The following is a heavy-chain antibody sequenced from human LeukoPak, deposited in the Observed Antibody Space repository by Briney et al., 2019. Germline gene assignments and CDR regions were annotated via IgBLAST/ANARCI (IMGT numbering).Heavy chain of an antibody. D-gene: IGHD2-15*01. CDR1: GVTFSSYS. CDR2: ISSSSSYI. J-gene: IGHJ4*02. V-gene: IGHV3-21*01. CDR3: ARDWYCSGGSCYSFDY. Sequence: GGSLRLSCAASGVTFSSYSMNWVRQAPGKGLEWASSISSSSSYIYYADSVKGRFTISRDNAKNSLYLQMNSLRAEDTAVYYCARDWYCSGGSCYSFDYWGQGTLVTVSS.